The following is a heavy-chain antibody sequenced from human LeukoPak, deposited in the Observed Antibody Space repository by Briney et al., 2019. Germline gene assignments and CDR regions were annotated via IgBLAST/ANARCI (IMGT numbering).Heavy chain of an antibody. J-gene: IGHJ3*02. CDR1: GDSISSSSYY. V-gene: IGHV4-61*02. CDR2: IYPSGST. D-gene: IGHD2-15*01. Sequence: SETLSLTCTVSGDSISSSSYYWSWIRQPAGKGLEWIGRIYPSGSTYYSPSLKSRVTMSVDTSKNQFSLKLSSVTAADTAVYYCSRDRIDDAFDIWGQGTMVTVSS. CDR3: SRDRIDDAFDI.